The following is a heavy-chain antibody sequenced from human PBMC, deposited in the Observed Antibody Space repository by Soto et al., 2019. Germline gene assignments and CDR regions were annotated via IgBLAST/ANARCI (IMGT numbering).Heavy chain of an antibody. CDR3: ARDEVDY. CDR2: MTSDGRTI. CDR1: GFTFGNYW. J-gene: IGHJ4*02. V-gene: IGHV3-74*01. Sequence: PGGSLRLSCAASGFTFGNYWMHWVRQAPGKGPEWVSRMTSDGRTIQYADSVKGRFTVSRDNAKNTMYLQMDSLRAEDTAVYYCARDEVDYWGPGTLVTVYS.